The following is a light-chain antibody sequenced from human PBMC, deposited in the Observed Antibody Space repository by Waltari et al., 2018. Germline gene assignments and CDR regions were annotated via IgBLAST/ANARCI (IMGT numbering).Light chain of an antibody. Sequence: QTVVTQEPSFSVSPGGKVTLTCGLSSGSVSTSYYPSWYQQTPGQAPRTLIYSTNPRSSGVPDRFAGSILGNKAALTITGAQADDESDYYCVLYMGGGIWVFGGGTKLTVL. CDR1: SGSVSTSYY. V-gene: IGLV8-61*01. J-gene: IGLJ3*02. CDR2: STN. CDR3: VLYMGGGIWV.